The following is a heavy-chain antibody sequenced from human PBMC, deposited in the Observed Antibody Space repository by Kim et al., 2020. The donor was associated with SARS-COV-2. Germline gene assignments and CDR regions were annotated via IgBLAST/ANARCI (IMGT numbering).Heavy chain of an antibody. J-gene: IGHJ5*02. CDR1: GFTFSSYG. CDR3: AKDLFDAVPLSYPIPFDP. V-gene: IGHV3-30*18. D-gene: IGHD2-21*01. Sequence: GGSLRLSCAASGFTFSSYGMHWVRQAPGKGLEWVAVISYDGSNKYYADSVKGRFTISRDNSKNTLYLQMNSLRAEDTAVYYCAKDLFDAVPLSYPIPFDPWGQGTLVTVSS. CDR2: ISYDGSNK.